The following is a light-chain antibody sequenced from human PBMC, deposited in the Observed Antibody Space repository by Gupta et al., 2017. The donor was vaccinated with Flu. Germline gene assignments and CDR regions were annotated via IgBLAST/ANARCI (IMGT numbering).Light chain of an antibody. V-gene: IGLV2-23*01. Sequence: QSALTQPASVSGSPGQSITISCTGTSSAIGGFNLVSWYHLHPDKAPKLLIFEAYKRPSGVSNRFSGSKSGNTASLTISGLQAEDEADYYCCSYAGSSTLIFGGGTKLTVL. CDR2: EAY. CDR3: CSYAGSSTLI. CDR1: SSAIGGFNL. J-gene: IGLJ2*01.